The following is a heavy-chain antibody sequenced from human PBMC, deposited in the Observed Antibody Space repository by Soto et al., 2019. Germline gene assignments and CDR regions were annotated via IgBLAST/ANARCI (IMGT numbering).Heavy chain of an antibody. D-gene: IGHD6-19*01. CDR3: ATAVAGTVIDY. CDR1: GGSISSYY. CDR2: IYYSGST. V-gene: IGHV4-59*01. Sequence: SSETLSLTCTVSGGSISSYYWSWIRQPPGKGLEWIGYIYYSGSTNYNPSLKSRVTISVDTSKNQFSLKLSSVTAADTAVYYCATAVAGTVIDYWGQGTLVTVSS. J-gene: IGHJ4*02.